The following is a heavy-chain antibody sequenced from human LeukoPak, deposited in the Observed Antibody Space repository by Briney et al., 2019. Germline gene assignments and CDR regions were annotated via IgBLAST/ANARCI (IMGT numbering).Heavy chain of an antibody. D-gene: IGHD1-26*01. Sequence: SGGSLRLSCAASGFTFDDHAMHWVRQAPGNGLEWVSGINWNSGSMGYADSVKGRFTISRDNAKNSLYLQMDSLRTEDTALYYCAKDQRSDRDAFDIWGQGTMVTVSS. CDR1: GFTFDDHA. CDR3: AKDQRSDRDAFDI. V-gene: IGHV3-9*01. CDR2: INWNSGSM. J-gene: IGHJ3*02.